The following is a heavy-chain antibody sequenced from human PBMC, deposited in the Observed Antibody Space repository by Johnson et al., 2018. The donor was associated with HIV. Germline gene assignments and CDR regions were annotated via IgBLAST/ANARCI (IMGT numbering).Heavy chain of an antibody. V-gene: IGHV3-23*04. Sequence: RLVESGGGLVQPGGSLRLSCAASGFTFSSYAMSWVRQAPGKGLEWVSAISGSGGSTYYADSVKGRFTISRDNSKNTLYLQMNSGRAEDTAVYYCARERWALRELPRDDAFDIWGQGTMVTVSS. CDR3: ARERWALRELPRDDAFDI. J-gene: IGHJ3*02. D-gene: IGHD1-26*01. CDR2: ISGSGGST. CDR1: GFTFSSYA.